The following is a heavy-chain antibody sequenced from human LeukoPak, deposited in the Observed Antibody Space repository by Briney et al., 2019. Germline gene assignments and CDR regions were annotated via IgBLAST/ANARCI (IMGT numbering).Heavy chain of an antibody. CDR3: ARLGVGYCSGGSCYSWYFDY. CDR1: GYSFSNFW. D-gene: IGHD2-15*01. V-gene: IGHV5-51*01. J-gene: IGHJ4*02. Sequence: GESLKISCKGSGYSFSNFWIGWVRQMPGKGLEWMGIIYPGDSDTRYSPSFQGQVTVSADKSISTAYLHWSSLKASDTAMYYCARLGVGYCSGGSCYSWYFDYWGQGTLVTVSS. CDR2: IYPGDSDT.